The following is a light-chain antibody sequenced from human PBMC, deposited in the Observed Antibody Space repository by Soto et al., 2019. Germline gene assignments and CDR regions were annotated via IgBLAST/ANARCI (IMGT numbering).Light chain of an antibody. J-gene: IGKJ2*01. CDR3: MQGTHRPVT. V-gene: IGKV2-30*01. Sequence: DVVMTQSPLSLSVTLEQPASISCSSSQSLLYSNGNTYLNWFQQRPGQPPRRLIYKVSNRDSGVPDRFSGSGSGTDFTLKISRVEAEDVGLYYCMQGTHRPVTFGQGTKLEIK. CDR2: KVS. CDR1: QSLLYSNGNTY.